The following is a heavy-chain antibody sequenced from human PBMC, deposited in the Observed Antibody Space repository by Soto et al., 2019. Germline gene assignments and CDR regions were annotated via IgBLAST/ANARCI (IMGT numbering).Heavy chain of an antibody. CDR2: IKQDGSEK. D-gene: IGHD6-13*01. Sequence: GGSLRLSCAASGFTFSSYWMSWVRQAPGKGLEWVANIKQDGSEKYYVDSVKGRFTISRDNAKNSLYLQMNSLRAEDTAVYYCARDPSPPGTAGYAFDIWGQGTMVTVSS. V-gene: IGHV3-7*04. J-gene: IGHJ3*02. CDR1: GFTFSSYW. CDR3: ARDPSPPGTAGYAFDI.